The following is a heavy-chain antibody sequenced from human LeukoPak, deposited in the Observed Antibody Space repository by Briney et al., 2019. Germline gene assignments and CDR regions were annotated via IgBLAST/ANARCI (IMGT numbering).Heavy chain of an antibody. D-gene: IGHD4-23*01. V-gene: IGHV4-34*01. Sequence: PSETLSLTCAVYGGSFSGYYWSWIRQPPGKGLEWIGETNHSGSTNYNPSLKSRVTISVDTSKNQFSLKLSSVTAADTAVYYCARFTVVTHGFDYWGQGTLVTVSS. CDR2: TNHSGST. J-gene: IGHJ4*02. CDR3: ARFTVVTHGFDY. CDR1: GGSFSGYY.